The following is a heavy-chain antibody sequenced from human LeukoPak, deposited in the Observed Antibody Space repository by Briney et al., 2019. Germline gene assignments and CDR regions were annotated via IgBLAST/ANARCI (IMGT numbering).Heavy chain of an antibody. CDR2: ISYDGSNK. V-gene: IGHV3-30-3*01. CDR3: ATYYYDSSGYYPHFDY. Sequence: GGSLRLSCAASGFTFSSYAMHWVRQGPGKGLEWVAVISYDGSNKYYADSVKGRFTISRDNSKNTLYLQMNSLRAEDTAVYYCATYYYDSSGYYPHFDYWGQGTLVTVFS. J-gene: IGHJ4*02. CDR1: GFTFSSYA. D-gene: IGHD3-22*01.